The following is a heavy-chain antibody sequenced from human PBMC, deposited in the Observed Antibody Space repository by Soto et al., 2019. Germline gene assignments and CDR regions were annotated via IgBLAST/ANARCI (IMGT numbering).Heavy chain of an antibody. CDR2: IYPGDSDT. CDR3: ARLFEAWGYYYGRDV. J-gene: IGHJ6*04. Sequence: GESLKISCKGSGYSFTSYWIGWVRQMPGKGLEWMGIIYPGDSDTRYSPSFQGQVTISADKSISTAYLQWSSLKASDTAMYYCARLFEAWGYYYGRDVCHKGTTGTVSS. V-gene: IGHV5-51*01. CDR1: GYSFTSYW. D-gene: IGHD1-26*01.